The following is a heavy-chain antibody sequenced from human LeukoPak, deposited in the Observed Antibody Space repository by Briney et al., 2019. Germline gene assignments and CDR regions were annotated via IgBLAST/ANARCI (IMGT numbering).Heavy chain of an antibody. J-gene: IGHJ4*02. D-gene: IGHD6-19*01. CDR1: GFTFSSDS. CDR2: ISSSSSYI. V-gene: IGHV3-21*01. Sequence: GGSLRLSCAASGFTFSSDSMNWVRQAPGKGLEWVSSISSSSSYICYADSVKGRFTISRDDAKNSLYLQMNSLRAEDTAVYYCARDGGYSSGWFYYFDYWGQGTLVTVSS. CDR3: ARDGGYSSGWFYYFDY.